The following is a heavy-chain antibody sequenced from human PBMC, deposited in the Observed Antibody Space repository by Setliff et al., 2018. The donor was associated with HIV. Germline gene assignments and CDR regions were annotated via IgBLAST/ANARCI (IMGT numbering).Heavy chain of an antibody. CDR2: IIPIFGAT. V-gene: IGHV1-69*13. CDR1: GGTFSSYP. Sequence: SVKVSCKASGGTFSSYPISWVRQAPGQGLEWMGGIIPIFGATHYAQKFQGRVTVTADESTSTAYMQRSSLRSDDTAVYYCARGRNYDSSGYGDYYYYMDVWGKGTTVTVSS. J-gene: IGHJ6*03. CDR3: ARGRNYDSSGYGDYYYYMDV. D-gene: IGHD3-22*01.